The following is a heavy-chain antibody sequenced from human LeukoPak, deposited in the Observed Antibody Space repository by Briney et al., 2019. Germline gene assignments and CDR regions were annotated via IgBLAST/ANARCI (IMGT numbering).Heavy chain of an antibody. V-gene: IGHV3-21*01. CDR1: GFTFSSYS. CDR2: ISSSSSYI. Sequence: PGGSLRLSCAASGFTFSSYSMNWVRQAPGKGLEWVSSISSSSSYIYYADSVKGRFTISRDNAKNSLYLQMNSLRAEDTAVYYCASSHIAAADTHRYWGQGTLVTVSS. D-gene: IGHD6-13*01. J-gene: IGHJ4*02. CDR3: ASSHIAAADTHRY.